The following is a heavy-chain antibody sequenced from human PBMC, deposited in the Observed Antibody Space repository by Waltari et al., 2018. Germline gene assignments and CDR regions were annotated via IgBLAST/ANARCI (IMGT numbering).Heavy chain of an antibody. V-gene: IGHV3-74*01. CDR3: VRGKVTPYAYAFDI. J-gene: IGHJ3*02. D-gene: IGHD2-2*01. CDR1: GFSFSSYW. CDR2: INGDGTTT. Sequence: EVQLVESGGGLVQPGGSLRLSCAASGFSFSSYWIHWVRQDPGKGLMLVSRINGDGTTTTHAESVKGRFTISTDNAKNTLYLQMNSLRAEDTAVYYCVRGKVTPYAYAFDIWGQGTMVTVSS.